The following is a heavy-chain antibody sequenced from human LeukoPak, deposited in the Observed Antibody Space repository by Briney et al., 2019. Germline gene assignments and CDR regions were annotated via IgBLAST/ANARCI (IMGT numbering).Heavy chain of an antibody. CDR1: GGSFSGYY. J-gene: IGHJ4*02. D-gene: IGHD1-26*01. V-gene: IGHV4-34*01. CDR3: AREYRGSYSFVDY. CDR2: INHSGST. Sequence: PSETLSLTCAVYGGSFSGYYWSWIRQPPGKGLEWIGEINHSGSTNYNPSLKSRVTISVDTSKNQFSLKLNSVTAADTAVYYCAREYRGSYSFVDYWGQGTLVTVSS.